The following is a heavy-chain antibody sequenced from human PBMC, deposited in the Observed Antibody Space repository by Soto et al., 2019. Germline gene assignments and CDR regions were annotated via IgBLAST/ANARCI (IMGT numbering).Heavy chain of an antibody. Sequence: GGSLRLYCAASGFTFSGSAMHWVRQASGKGLEWVGRIRSKANSYATAYAASVKGRFTISRDDSKNTAYLQMNSLKTEDTAVYYCTRLGFGLHAFDIWGQVTMVTVSS. D-gene: IGHD3-10*01. CDR1: GFTFSGSA. CDR2: IRSKANSYAT. CDR3: TRLGFGLHAFDI. J-gene: IGHJ3*02. V-gene: IGHV3-73*01.